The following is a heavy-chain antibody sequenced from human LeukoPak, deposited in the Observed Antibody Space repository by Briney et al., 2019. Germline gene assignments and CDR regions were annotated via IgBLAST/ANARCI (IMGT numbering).Heavy chain of an antibody. CDR2: IIPIFGTA. V-gene: IGHV1-69*13. Sequence: GASVKVSCKASGGTFSSYAISWVRQAPGQGLEWMGGIIPIFGTANYAQKFQGRVTITADESTSTAYMELSGLRSEDTAVYYCALASPPNYYFDYWGQGTLVTVSS. J-gene: IGHJ4*02. CDR3: ALASPPNYYFDY. CDR1: GGTFSSYA. D-gene: IGHD1-1*01.